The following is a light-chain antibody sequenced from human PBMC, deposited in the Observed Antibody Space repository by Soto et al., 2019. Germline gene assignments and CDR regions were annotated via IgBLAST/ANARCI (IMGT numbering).Light chain of an antibody. Sequence: QAVVTQPPSVSGAPGQRVTISCTGSSSNIGAGYDVHWYQQLPGTAPKLLIYGNNNRPSGVPDRFSGSKSGTSASLAITGLQVEDEADYYCQSYDSSLSGSVFGGGTKVTVL. CDR2: GNN. V-gene: IGLV1-40*01. J-gene: IGLJ2*01. CDR1: SSNIGAGYD. CDR3: QSYDSSLSGSV.